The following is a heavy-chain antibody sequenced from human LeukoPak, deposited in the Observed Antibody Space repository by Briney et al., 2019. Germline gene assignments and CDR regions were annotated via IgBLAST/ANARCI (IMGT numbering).Heavy chain of an antibody. J-gene: IGHJ2*01. V-gene: IGHV5-51*01. CDR1: GYSFNSYW. CDR2: TYPGDSDT. Sequence: GESLEISCEGSGYSFNSYWIGWVRQMPGKGLEGMGITYPGDSDTRYSPSFQGQATISADKPISTAYLQWSSLKASDTAMYYCARPAPTNWYFDLWGRGTLVTVSS. CDR3: ARPAPTNWYFDL.